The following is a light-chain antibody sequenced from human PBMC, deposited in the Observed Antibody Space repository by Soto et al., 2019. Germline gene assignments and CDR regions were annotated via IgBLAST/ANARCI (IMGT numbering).Light chain of an antibody. CDR1: QSVGRN. CDR2: DAS. Sequence: EIVLTQSPATLSLSPGERATLSCRASQSVGRNLAWYQHKPGQAPRLLIYDASTGATGVPARFSGGGSGTDFTLTINTLGPEDFTVYYCQQRSSWPLTFGGGTHVEMK. CDR3: QQRSSWPLT. J-gene: IGKJ4*01. V-gene: IGKV3-11*01.